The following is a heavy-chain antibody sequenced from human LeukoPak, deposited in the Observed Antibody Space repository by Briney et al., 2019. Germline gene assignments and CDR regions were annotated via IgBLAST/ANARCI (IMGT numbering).Heavy chain of an antibody. D-gene: IGHD2/OR15-2a*01. CDR3: ARRPISMHAFDI. CDR2: FRYTRGT. Sequence: SETLSLTCTVTGGSMSDSDYYWGWVRQSPGKELQWIGSFRYTRGTFYNPSLRSRVTISVDTSKNQFSLNVNSVTAADAAVYYCARRPISMHAFDIWAKGQWSPSLQ. CDR1: GGSMSDSDYY. V-gene: IGHV4-39*01. J-gene: IGHJ3*02.